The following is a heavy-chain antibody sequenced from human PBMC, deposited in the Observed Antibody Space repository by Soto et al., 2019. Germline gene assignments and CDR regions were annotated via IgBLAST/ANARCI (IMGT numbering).Heavy chain of an antibody. Sequence: XVCLSLSFAASGFTFSSYSMNGVRQAPGKGLEWVSSISSSSSYIYYADSVKGRFTISRDNAKNSLYLQMNSLRAEDTAVYYCARDRTLMATKPNYGMDVWGQGTTVTVSS. D-gene: IGHD5-12*01. V-gene: IGHV3-21*01. CDR1: GFTFSSYS. CDR3: ARDRTLMATKPNYGMDV. CDR2: ISSSSSYI. J-gene: IGHJ6*02.